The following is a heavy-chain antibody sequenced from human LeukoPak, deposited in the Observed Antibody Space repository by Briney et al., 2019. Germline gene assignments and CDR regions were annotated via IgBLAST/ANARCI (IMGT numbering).Heavy chain of an antibody. CDR2: ISGSGGST. J-gene: IGHJ4*02. V-gene: IGHV3-23*01. CDR3: AKPKATAPNYDILTGYYGD. Sequence: GGSLRLSCAASGFTFSSYAMSWVRQAPGKGLEWVSAISGSGGSTYYADSVKGRFTISRDNSKNTLYLQMNSLRAEDTAVYYCAKPKATAPNYDILTGYYGDWGQGTLVTVPS. D-gene: IGHD3-9*01. CDR1: GFTFSSYA.